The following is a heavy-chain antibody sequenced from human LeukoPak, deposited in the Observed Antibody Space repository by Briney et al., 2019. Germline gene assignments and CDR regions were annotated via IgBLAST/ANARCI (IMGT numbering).Heavy chain of an antibody. Sequence: ASVKVSCKASGYSFVGYGITWVRQAPGQGLEWMGWFNPENGNTNYAQKVQGRVTMTADTSTSTSYMELRSLRSDDTAVYYCAREQSGSYELDYWGQGTLVTVSS. V-gene: IGHV1-18*01. CDR3: AREQSGSYELDY. CDR2: FNPENGNT. CDR1: GYSFVGYG. J-gene: IGHJ4*02. D-gene: IGHD1-26*01.